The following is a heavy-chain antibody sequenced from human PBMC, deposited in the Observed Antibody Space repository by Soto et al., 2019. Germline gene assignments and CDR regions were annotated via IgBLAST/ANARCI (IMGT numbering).Heavy chain of an antibody. J-gene: IGHJ4*02. D-gene: IGHD3-22*01. V-gene: IGHV3-21*02. CDR1: GFTFSTYS. CDR2: ISGSSSSTSYR. CDR3: ARGNFSTDGTMTY. Sequence: EVQLVESGGGLVKPGGSLRLSCAASGFTFSTYSMSWVRQAPGKGLEWVASISGSSSSTSYRYYADSVKGRFTISRDNAKDSLHLQMNSLRAEDTAVYHCARGNFSTDGTMTYWGQGTLVTVSS.